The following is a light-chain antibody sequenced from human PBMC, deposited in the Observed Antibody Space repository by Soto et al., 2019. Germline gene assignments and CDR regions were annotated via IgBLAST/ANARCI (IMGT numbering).Light chain of an antibody. CDR2: GAS. Sequence: EIVMTQFPATLSKSPGESATFSCRASQSISTKLAWHQQRPGQAPRLLMYGASTGATGIPARFRGSGSGTEFTLTISSLQSEDFAVYYCQQYSSWVWTFGQGTKVEMK. CDR3: QQYSSWVWT. J-gene: IGKJ1*01. V-gene: IGKV3-15*01. CDR1: QSISTK.